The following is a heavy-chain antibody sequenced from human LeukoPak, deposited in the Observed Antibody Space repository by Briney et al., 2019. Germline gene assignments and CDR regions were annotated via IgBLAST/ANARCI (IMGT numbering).Heavy chain of an antibody. CDR2: ISGSGGST. Sequence: PGGSLRLSCAASGFTFSSYAMSWVRQAPGKGLEWVSAISGSGGSTYYADSVKGRFTISRDNSKNTLYLQMNSLRAEDTAVYYCATVEIVVATRYNPFDYWGQGTLVTVSS. V-gene: IGHV3-23*01. CDR3: ATVEIVVATRYNPFDY. D-gene: IGHD3-22*01. CDR1: GFTFSSYA. J-gene: IGHJ4*02.